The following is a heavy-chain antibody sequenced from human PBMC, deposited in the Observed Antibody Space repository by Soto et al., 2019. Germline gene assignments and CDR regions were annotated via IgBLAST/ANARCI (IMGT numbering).Heavy chain of an antibody. Sequence: QVQLVESGGGVVQPGTSLRLSCATSGFTFSSYGMYWVRQAPGKGLEWVAVIWYEGANEYYADSVKGRFTISRDNSKKPLYLQMNSLGVEETDIYSFAKAVGTSCSYYFDSGGKEPLVPFSP. D-gene: IGHD2-2*01. CDR3: AKAVGTSCSYYFDS. V-gene: IGHV3-33*06. CDR2: IWYEGANE. CDR1: GFTFSSYG. J-gene: IGHJ4*02.